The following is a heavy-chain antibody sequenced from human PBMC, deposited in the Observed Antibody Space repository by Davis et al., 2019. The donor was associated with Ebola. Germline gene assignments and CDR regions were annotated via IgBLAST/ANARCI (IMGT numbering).Heavy chain of an antibody. J-gene: IGHJ4*02. D-gene: IGHD3-3*02. CDR1: GFTFSSYA. CDR2: ISGSGGST. V-gene: IGHV3-23*01. Sequence: GESLKISCAASGFTFSSYAMSWVCQAPGKGLEWVSAISGSGGSTYYADSVKGRFTISRDNSKNTLYLQMNSLRAEDTAVYYCAKDLAYDSYWGQGTLVTVSS. CDR3: AKDLAYDSY.